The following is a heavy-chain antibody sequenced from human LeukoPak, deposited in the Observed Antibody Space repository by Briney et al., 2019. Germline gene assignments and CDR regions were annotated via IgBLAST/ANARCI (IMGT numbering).Heavy chain of an antibody. CDR1: GFTFSSYG. CDR3: AKSSGWRPDWFDP. Sequence: GGSLRLSCAASGFTFSSYGMHWVRQAPGKGLEWVAVISYDGSNKYYADSVKGRFTISRDNSKNTLYLQMNSLRAEDTAVYYCAKSSGWRPDWFDPWGQGTLVTVSS. J-gene: IGHJ5*02. V-gene: IGHV3-30*18. CDR2: ISYDGSNK. D-gene: IGHD6-19*01.